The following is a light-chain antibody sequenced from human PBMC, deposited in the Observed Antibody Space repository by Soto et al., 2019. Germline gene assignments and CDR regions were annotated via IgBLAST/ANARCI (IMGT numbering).Light chain of an antibody. Sequence: DIQMTQSPSTLSASVGDRVTITCRASQGISTYLAWYQQTSGKAPKLLISAASTLQRGVPSRFSGSGSGTQFTLTISSLQSEDFATYYCQQANSFPLTFGGGTKVDIK. J-gene: IGKJ4*01. CDR2: AAS. V-gene: IGKV1-9*01. CDR3: QQANSFPLT. CDR1: QGISTY.